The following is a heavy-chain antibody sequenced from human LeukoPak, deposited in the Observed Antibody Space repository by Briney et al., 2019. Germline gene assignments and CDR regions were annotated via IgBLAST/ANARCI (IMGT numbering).Heavy chain of an antibody. D-gene: IGHD3-3*01. Sequence: GGSLRLSCAASGFTFSSYAMSWVRQAPGKGLEWVSAISGSGGSTYYADSVKGRFTISRDNSKNTLYLQMNSLRAEDTALYHCARRSDFWSGYWFDYWGQGTLVTVSS. CDR3: ARRSDFWSGYWFDY. CDR2: ISGSGGST. CDR1: GFTFSSYA. J-gene: IGHJ4*02. V-gene: IGHV3-23*01.